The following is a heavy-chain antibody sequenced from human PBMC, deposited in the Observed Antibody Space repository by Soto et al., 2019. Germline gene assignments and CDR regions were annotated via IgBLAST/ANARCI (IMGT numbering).Heavy chain of an antibody. CDR1: GGPITSGDYY. CDR2: IYHSGNT. J-gene: IGHJ4*02. CDR3: ARGHFGYDY. D-gene: IGHD5-12*01. Sequence: PSETLSLTCTVSGGPITSGDYYWSWIRQHPRKGLEWLGHIYHSGNTYYSPSLKSRISMSVDTSTNQFSLNLYSVTAADTAVYYCARGHFGYDYWGQGAQVTVSS. V-gene: IGHV4-31*03.